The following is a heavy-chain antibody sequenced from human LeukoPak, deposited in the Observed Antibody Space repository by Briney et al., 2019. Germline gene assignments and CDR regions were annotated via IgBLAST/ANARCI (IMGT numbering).Heavy chain of an antibody. CDR1: GFMFSQYW. D-gene: IGHD2/OR15-2a*01. CDR3: ARTFFTETWFDP. J-gene: IGHJ5*02. Sequence: TGGSLRLSCAASGFMFSQYWMSWVRQAPGKGLEWVANIRQDGHENYYADSVKGRFSISRDNAENSVFLQMNSLGVEDTAVYYCARTFFTETWFDPWGQGTLVTVSS. CDR2: IRQDGHEN. V-gene: IGHV3-7*03.